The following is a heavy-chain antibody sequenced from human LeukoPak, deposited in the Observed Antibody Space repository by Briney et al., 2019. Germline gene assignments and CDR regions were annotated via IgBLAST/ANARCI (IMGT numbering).Heavy chain of an antibody. CDR2: IKQDGSEK. CDR3: ARDPLTLRVVIRNFDY. CDR1: GFTFSSYW. D-gene: IGHD3-3*01. J-gene: IGHJ4*02. V-gene: IGHV3-7*01. Sequence: HPGGSLRLSYAASGFTFSSYWMSWVRQAPGKGLEWVANIKQDGSEKYYVDSVKGRFTISRDNAKNSLYLQMNSLRAEDTAVYYCARDPLTLRVVIRNFDYWGQGTLVTVSS.